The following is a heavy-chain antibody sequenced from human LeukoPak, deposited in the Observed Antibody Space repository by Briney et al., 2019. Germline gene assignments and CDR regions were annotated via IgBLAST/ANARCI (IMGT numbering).Heavy chain of an antibody. V-gene: IGHV4-4*07. CDR2: IYTSGST. J-gene: IGHJ4*02. CDR1: GGSISSYY. CDR3: ARLYSGSYYGDYFDY. Sequence: SETLSLTCTVSGGSISSYYWSWIRQPAGKGLEWIGRIYTSGSTNYNPSLKSRVTMSVDTSKNQFSLKLSSATAADTAVYYCARLYSGSYYGDYFDYWGQGTLVTVSS. D-gene: IGHD1-26*01.